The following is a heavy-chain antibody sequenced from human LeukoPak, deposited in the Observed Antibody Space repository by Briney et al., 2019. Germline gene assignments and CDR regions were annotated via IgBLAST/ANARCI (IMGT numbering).Heavy chain of an antibody. CDR1: GFTFSSYA. J-gene: IGHJ4*02. CDR2: ISYDGRNK. V-gene: IGHV3-30*04. Sequence: GGSLRLSCAASGFTFSSYALHWVRQAPGKGLEWVAVISYDGRNKYYADSVKGRFTISRDNSKNTLYLQMNSLRAEDTAVYYCAREGSTYYDILTGYFHFDYWGQGALVTVSS. CDR3: AREGSTYYDILTGYFHFDY. D-gene: IGHD3-9*01.